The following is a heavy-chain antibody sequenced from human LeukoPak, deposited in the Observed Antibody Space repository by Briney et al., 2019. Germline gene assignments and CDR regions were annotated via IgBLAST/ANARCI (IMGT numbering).Heavy chain of an antibody. J-gene: IGHJ6*02. CDR3: ARSTYYYDSSGYSGPFYYYYGMDV. CDR2: IIPIFGTA. CDR1: GGTFSSYA. D-gene: IGHD3-22*01. Sequence: SVKVSCKASGGTFSSYAISWVRQAPGQGLQWMGGIIPIFGTANYAQKFQGRVTITADESTSTAYMELSSLRSEDTAVYYCARSTYYYDSSGYSGPFYYYYGMDVWGQGTTVTVSS. V-gene: IGHV1-69*13.